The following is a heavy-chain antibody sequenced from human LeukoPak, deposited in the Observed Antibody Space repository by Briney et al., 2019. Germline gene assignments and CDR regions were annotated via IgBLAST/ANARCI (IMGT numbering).Heavy chain of an antibody. Sequence: PSETLSLTCTVSGGSISGYYWSWIRQPPGKGLEWIGFIYYSGSTNYNPSLKSRVTISVDTSKNQFSLKLSSVSAADTAVYYCARAGYCSGGSCYALDYWGQGTLVTVSS. CDR1: GGSISGYY. CDR2: IYYSGST. CDR3: ARAGYCSGGSCYALDY. J-gene: IGHJ4*02. D-gene: IGHD2-15*01. V-gene: IGHV4-59*08.